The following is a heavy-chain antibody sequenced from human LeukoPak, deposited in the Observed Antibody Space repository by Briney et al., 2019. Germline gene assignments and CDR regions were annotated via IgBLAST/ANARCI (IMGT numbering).Heavy chain of an antibody. Sequence: GGSLRLSCAASGFTFSSYAMSWVRQAPGKGLEWVSAISGSGGSTYYADSVKGRFTISRDNSKNTLYLQMNSLRAEDTAVYYCARVGGYDYLPFDYWGQGTLVTVSS. CDR1: GFTFSSYA. J-gene: IGHJ4*02. CDR2: ISGSGGST. D-gene: IGHD5-12*01. CDR3: ARVGGYDYLPFDY. V-gene: IGHV3-23*01.